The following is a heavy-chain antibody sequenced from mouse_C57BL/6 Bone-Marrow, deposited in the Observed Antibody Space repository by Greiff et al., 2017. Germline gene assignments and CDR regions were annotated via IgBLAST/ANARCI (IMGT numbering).Heavy chain of an antibody. Sequence: QVQLQQSGAELVKPGASVTLSCKASGYTFTSYWMHWVKQRPGRGLEWIGRIDPNSGGTNYNEKFKSKATLTVDKPYSTAYMQLSSLTSEDYAVDYYARVTLVLRYAMDYWGQGTSVTVSA. CDR1: GYTFTSYW. J-gene: IGHJ4*01. CDR2: IDPNSGGT. CDR3: ARVTLVLRYAMDY. D-gene: IGHD1-1*01. V-gene: IGHV1-62-3*01.